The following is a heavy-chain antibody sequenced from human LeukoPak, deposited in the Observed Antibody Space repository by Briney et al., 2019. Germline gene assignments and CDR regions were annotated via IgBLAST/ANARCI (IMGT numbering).Heavy chain of an antibody. CDR1: GFTVSSNY. CDR3: AKNDILTCYYPTFDY. V-gene: IGHV3-66*01. Sequence: PGGSLRLSCAASGFTVSSNYMSWVRQAPGKGLEWVSVIYSGGSTYYSDSVKGRFTISRDNSKNKLYLQMNSLRAEYTAVYYCAKNDILTCYYPTFDYWGQGTLVTVSS. J-gene: IGHJ4*02. CDR2: IYSGGST. D-gene: IGHD3-9*01.